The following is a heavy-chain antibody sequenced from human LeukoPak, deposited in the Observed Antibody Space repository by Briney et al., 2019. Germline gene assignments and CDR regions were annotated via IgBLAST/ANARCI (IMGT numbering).Heavy chain of an antibody. CDR1: GGSVSSGSYY. J-gene: IGHJ3*02. CDR3: ARRGGGSPRAFDI. Sequence: PSETLSLTCTVSGGSVSSGSYYWSWIRQPPGKGLEWIGYIYYSGSTNYNPSLKSRVSISVDTSKNQFSLKLSSVTAADTAVYYCARRGGGSPRAFDIWGQGTMVTVSS. D-gene: IGHD3-16*01. CDR2: IYYSGST. V-gene: IGHV4-61*01.